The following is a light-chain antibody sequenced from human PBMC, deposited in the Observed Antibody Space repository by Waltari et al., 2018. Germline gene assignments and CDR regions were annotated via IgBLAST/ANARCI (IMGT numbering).Light chain of an antibody. Sequence: SALTQPRSVSGSPGQSVTISCTGTTNDLGSYNYVSWYQQHPGKAPKLIILDVTKRPSGVPDRLSVSKSGNTASLPISGLRAEDEAEYYCCSYAGSYTWVFGGGTKLTVV. CDR3: CSYAGSYTWV. CDR1: TNDLGSYNY. V-gene: IGLV2-11*01. J-gene: IGLJ3*02. CDR2: DVT.